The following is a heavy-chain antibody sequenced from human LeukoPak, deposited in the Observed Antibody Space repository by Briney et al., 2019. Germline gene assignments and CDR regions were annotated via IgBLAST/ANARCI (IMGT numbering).Heavy chain of an antibody. Sequence: GGSLRLSCAASGFTFSSYAMSWVRQAPGKGLEWVSAISGSGGSTYYADSVKGRFTISRDNAKNSLYLQMNSLRAEDTAVYYCARDSTNYAFDIWGQGTMVTVSS. CDR1: GFTFSSYA. V-gene: IGHV3-23*01. CDR2: ISGSGGST. J-gene: IGHJ3*02. CDR3: ARDSTNYAFDI.